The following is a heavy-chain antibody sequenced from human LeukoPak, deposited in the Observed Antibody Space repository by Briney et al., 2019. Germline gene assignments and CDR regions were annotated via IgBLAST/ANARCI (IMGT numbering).Heavy chain of an antibody. CDR1: GFTFSSYA. J-gene: IGHJ4*02. V-gene: IGHV3-30-3*01. CDR3: ARRRYNWNAIDY. CDR2: ISYDGSNK. D-gene: IGHD1-20*01. Sequence: GGSLRLSCAASGFTFSSYAMHWVRQAPGKGLEWVAVISYDGSNKYYADSVKGRFTISRDNAKNSLYLQMNSLRAEDTAVYYCARRRYNWNAIDYWGQGTLVTVSS.